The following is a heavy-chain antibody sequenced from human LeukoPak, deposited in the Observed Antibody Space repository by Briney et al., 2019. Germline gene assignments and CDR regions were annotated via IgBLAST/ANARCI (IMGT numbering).Heavy chain of an antibody. J-gene: IGHJ4*02. CDR3: ARDALPDYDSSGYLRPPKYDFDY. Sequence: GRSLRLSCAASGFTFSSYAMHWVRQAPGKGLEWVAVISYDGSNKYYADSVKGRFTISRDNSKNTLYLQMNSLRAEDTAVYYCARDALPDYDSSGYLRPPKYDFDYWGQGTLVTVSS. CDR1: GFTFSSYA. V-gene: IGHV3-30-3*01. D-gene: IGHD3-22*01. CDR2: ISYDGSNK.